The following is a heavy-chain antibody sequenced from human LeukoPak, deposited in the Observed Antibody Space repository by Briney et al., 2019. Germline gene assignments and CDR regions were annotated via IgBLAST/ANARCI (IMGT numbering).Heavy chain of an antibody. CDR2: VYYSGSGT. D-gene: IGHD1-26*01. V-gene: IGHV4-59*01. CDR3: ARDRLLSHYYGMDV. CDR1: GGSFSGYY. Sequence: SSETLSLTCTFSGGSFSGYYWHWIRQPPGKGLEWIGFVYYSGSGTDYNPSLQSRVTMSVDTSKNQFSLKLSSVTAADTAVYYCARDRLLSHYYGMDVWGQGTTVTVSS. J-gene: IGHJ6*02.